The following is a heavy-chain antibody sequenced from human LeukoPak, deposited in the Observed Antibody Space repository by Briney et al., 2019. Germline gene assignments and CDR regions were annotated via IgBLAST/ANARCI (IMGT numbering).Heavy chain of an antibody. V-gene: IGHV3-23*01. CDR1: GFTFSSYA. D-gene: IGHD4-17*01. CDR2: ISGSGGST. Sequence: GGSLRLSCAASGFTFSSYAMSWVRQAPGKGLEWVSAISGSGGSTYYADSVKGRFTISRDNSKNTLYLQMNSLRAEDTAVYYCAKDRLTGDYVFYYYYYMDVWGKGTTVTVFS. CDR3: AKDRLTGDYVFYYYYYMDV. J-gene: IGHJ6*03.